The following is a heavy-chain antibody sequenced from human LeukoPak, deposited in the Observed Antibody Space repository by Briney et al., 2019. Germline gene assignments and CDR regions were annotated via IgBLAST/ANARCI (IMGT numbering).Heavy chain of an antibody. Sequence: GASVKASCKASGYTFTGYYMHWVRQAPGQGLEWMGWINPNSGGTNYAQKFQGRVTMTRDTSISTAYMELSRLRSDDTAVYYCARSRDSSGYYPYYFDYWGQGTLVTVSS. V-gene: IGHV1-2*02. J-gene: IGHJ4*02. CDR1: GYTFTGYY. D-gene: IGHD3-22*01. CDR3: ARSRDSSGYYPYYFDY. CDR2: INPNSGGT.